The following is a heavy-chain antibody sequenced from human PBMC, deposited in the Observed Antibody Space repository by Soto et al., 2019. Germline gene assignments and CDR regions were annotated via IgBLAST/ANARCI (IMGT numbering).Heavy chain of an antibody. CDR1: GFTFSDYR. Sequence: EVQLLESGGGLVQPGESLRLSCAASGFTFSDYRMFWVRQAPGKGLEWVSTVRPGGDITYYADSVKGRFTISRDNSKNIMYLQMNSLRAEDTAVYYCAKDAHYPGIEISYWGQGTLVTVSS. V-gene: IGHV3-23*01. D-gene: IGHD3-10*01. CDR3: AKDAHYPGIEISY. CDR2: VRPGGDIT. J-gene: IGHJ4*02.